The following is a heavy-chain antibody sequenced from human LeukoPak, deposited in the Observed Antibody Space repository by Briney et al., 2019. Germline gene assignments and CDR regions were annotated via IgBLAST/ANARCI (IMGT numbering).Heavy chain of an antibody. D-gene: IGHD6-13*01. V-gene: IGHV1-46*01. J-gene: IGHJ4*02. CDR3: ARDLPCSSSWESIDY. CDR1: GYSFTSYY. Sequence: EASVKVSCKASGYSFTSYYMHWGRQAPGQGLEWMGIINPSGGSTSYAQKFQGRVTMTRDTSTSTVYMELSSLRSEDTAVYYCARDLPCSSSWESIDYWGQGTLVTVSS. CDR2: INPSGGST.